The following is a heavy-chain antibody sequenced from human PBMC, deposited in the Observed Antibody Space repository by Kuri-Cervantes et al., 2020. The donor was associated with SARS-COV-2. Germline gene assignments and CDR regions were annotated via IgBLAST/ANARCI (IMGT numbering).Heavy chain of an antibody. CDR2: IYYSGST. D-gene: IGHD6-19*01. J-gene: IGHJ4*02. V-gene: IGHV4-39*01. Sequence: GSLRLSCNVSGGSISSSSYYWGWIRQPPGKGLEWIGSIYYSGSTYYNPSLKSRVTISVDTSKNQFSLKLSSVTAADTAVYYCARHLAVAPPRDYWGQGTLVTVSS. CDR3: ARHLAVAPPRDY. CDR1: GGSISSSSYY.